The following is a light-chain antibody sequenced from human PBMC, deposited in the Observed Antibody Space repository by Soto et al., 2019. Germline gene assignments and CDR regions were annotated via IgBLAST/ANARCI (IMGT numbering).Light chain of an antibody. CDR1: SSDVGAYII. V-gene: IGLV2-8*01. J-gene: IGLJ1*01. CDR3: VSFAGGTYV. Sequence: QSVLTQPPSASGSPGQSVTISCTGTSSDVGAYIIVSWYQQHPGKAPKLMVYDVNRRPPGVPDRFFGSKSGNTASLTVSGLQAEDEADYYCVSFAGGTYVFGTGTKLTVL. CDR2: DVN.